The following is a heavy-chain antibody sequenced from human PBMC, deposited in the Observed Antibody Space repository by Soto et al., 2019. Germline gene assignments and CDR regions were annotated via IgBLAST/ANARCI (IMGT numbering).Heavy chain of an antibody. V-gene: IGHV1-18*01. CDR3: ARGVRDDFWSGADFDY. J-gene: IGHJ4*02. CDR2: ISAYNGNT. CDR1: GYTFTSYG. Sequence: ASVKVSCKASGYTFTSYGISWVRQAPGQRLERMGWISAYNGNTNYAQKLQGRVTITTDKSTSTAYMELMSLRSYDTAVYYCARGVRDDFWSGADFDYWGQGTLVTVSS. D-gene: IGHD3-3*01.